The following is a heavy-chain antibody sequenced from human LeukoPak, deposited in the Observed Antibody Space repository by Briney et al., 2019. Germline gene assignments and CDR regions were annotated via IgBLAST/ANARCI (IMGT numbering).Heavy chain of an antibody. D-gene: IGHD3-16*01. J-gene: IGHJ4*02. CDR3: ARHYGP. CDR2: INHSGST. Sequence: SGTLSLTCAVSGGSISSSNWWSWVRQPPGKGLEWIGEINHSGSTNYNPSLKSRVTISVDTSKNQFSLKLNSVTAIDTAVYYCARHYGPWGQGTLVTVSS. CDR1: GGSISSSNW. V-gene: IGHV4-4*02.